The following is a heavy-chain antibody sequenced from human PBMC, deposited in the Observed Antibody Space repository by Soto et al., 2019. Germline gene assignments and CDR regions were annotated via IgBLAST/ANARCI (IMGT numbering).Heavy chain of an antibody. CDR3: ARGATSPSY. V-gene: IGHV3-23*01. J-gene: IGHJ4*02. CDR1: GFTFSSYG. CDR2: ISSSGGSA. Sequence: EVQLLESGGGLVQPGGSLRLSCAASGFTFSSYGMSWVRQAPGKGLEWVSAISSSGGSAYYADSVKGRFTISRDNSKNTLYLQMNSLRAEDAAVYYCARGATSPSYWGQGTLVTVSS.